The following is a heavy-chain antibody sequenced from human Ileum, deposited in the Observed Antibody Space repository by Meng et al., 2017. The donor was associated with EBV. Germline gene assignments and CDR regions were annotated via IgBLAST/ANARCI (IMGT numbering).Heavy chain of an antibody. Sequence: QVRVVESGGGVGQPGRSLRLSWVASGFTFSSYDMHWVRQAPGKGLEWVAVIWYDGSQEYYADSVKGRFTISRDNSKNTLSLQMNSLRAEDTAVYYCARDDYADTKVDFDYWGQGTLVTVSS. D-gene: IGHD4-17*01. CDR2: IWYDGSQE. CDR1: GFTFSSYD. V-gene: IGHV3-33*01. J-gene: IGHJ4*02. CDR3: ARDDYADTKVDFDY.